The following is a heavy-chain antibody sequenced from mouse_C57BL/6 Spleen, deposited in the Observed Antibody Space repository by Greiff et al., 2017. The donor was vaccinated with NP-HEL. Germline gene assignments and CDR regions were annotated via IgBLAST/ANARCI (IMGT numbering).Heavy chain of an antibody. CDR1: GYTFTSYW. D-gene: IGHD1-1*01. V-gene: IGHV1-55*01. CDR2: IYPGSGST. Sequence: VQLVESGAELVKPGASVKMSCKASGYTFTSYWITWVKQRPGQGLEWIGDIYPGSGSTNYNEKFKSKATLTVDTSSSTAYMQLSSLSSQDSAVYYCARLGCSSDVSYFYAMDYWGQGTSVTVSS. J-gene: IGHJ4*01. CDR3: ARLGCSSDVSYFYAMDY.